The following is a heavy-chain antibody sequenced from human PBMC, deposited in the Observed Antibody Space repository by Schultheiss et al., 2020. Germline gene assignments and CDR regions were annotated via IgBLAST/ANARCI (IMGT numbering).Heavy chain of an antibody. CDR1: GYTFTSYD. Sequence: ASVKVSCKASGYTFTSYDINWVRQATGQGLEWMGWMNPNSGNTGYAQKFQGRVTMTRNTSISTAYMELSSLRSEDTAVYYCARDRGCSGGSPGCEYFQHWGDGTLVNVSS. J-gene: IGHJ1*01. V-gene: IGHV1-8*01. D-gene: IGHD2-15*01. CDR2: MNPNSGNT. CDR3: ARDRGCSGGSPGCEYFQH.